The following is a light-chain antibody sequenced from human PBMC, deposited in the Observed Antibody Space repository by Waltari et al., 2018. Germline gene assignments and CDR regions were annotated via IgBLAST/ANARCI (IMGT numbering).Light chain of an antibody. CDR1: QSISSH. CDR2: DES. V-gene: IGKV3-11*01. CDR3: QQRSNLWT. Sequence: ETVLTQSPATLSLSPGERATLSCRAIQSISSHLAWYQQNPGQPPRLLIYDESKRATGIPARFSRSGSGTDFTLTISSLEPEDFAVYYCQQRSNLWTFGQGTKVEIK. J-gene: IGKJ1*01.